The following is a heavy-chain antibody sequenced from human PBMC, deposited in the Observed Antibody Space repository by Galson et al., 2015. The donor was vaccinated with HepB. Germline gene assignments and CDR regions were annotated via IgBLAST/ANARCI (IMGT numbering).Heavy chain of an antibody. CDR1: GFTFSDYY. CDR2: ISSSTIYT. J-gene: IGHJ4*02. CDR3: ARVADSDYGDHAHFDS. V-gene: IGHV3-11*06. D-gene: IGHD4-17*01. Sequence: SLRLSCAASGFTFSDYYMSWIRQAPGKGLEWLSYISSSTIYTNYADSVKGRFTISRDNVKNSMYLQMTSLRAEDTAVYYCARVADSDYGDHAHFDSSGLGTLVTVSS.